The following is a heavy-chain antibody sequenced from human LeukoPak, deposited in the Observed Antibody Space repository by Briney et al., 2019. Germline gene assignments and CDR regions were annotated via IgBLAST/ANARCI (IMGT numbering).Heavy chain of an antibody. D-gene: IGHD3-9*01. CDR3: ARLGENGLLTGYFYP. V-gene: IGHV1-2*02. Sequence: ASVKVSCKASGYTFTGYYMHWVRQAPGQGLEWMGRINPGSGGTDYAQKFQGRVTMTRDTSITTAYMDLDRLRSDDTAVYYCARLGENGLLTGYFYPWGQGTLVTVSS. J-gene: IGHJ5*02. CDR2: INPGSGGT. CDR1: GYTFTGYY.